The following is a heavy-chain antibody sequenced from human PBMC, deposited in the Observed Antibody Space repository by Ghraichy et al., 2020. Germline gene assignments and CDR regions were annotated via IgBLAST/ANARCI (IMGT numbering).Heavy chain of an antibody. J-gene: IGHJ4*02. CDR1: GFTFSDYA. V-gene: IGHV3-23*01. CDR3: TKDVGVIMFDY. Sequence: SCAASGFTFSDYAMSWVRQAPGKGLEWVSTVSNSGGDTHYIDSVKDRFTVSRDNSKNTLYLQMNSLRVEDTAVYYCTKDVGVIMFDYWGQGTLVTVS. CDR2: VSNSGGDT. D-gene: IGHD3-10*01.